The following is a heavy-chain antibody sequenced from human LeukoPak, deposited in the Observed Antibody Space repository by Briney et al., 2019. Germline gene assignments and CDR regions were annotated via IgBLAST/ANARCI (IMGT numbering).Heavy chain of an antibody. CDR1: GFTFDDYA. V-gene: IGHV3-9*01. J-gene: IGHJ4*02. D-gene: IGHD1-20*01. CDR3: ATFGYNWNLGY. Sequence: PGRSLRLSCAASGFTFDDYAMHWVRQAPGKGLEWVSGISWNSGSIGYADSVKGRFTISRDNAKNTVYLQMNSLRAEDTAVYYCATFGYNWNLGYWGQGTLVTVSS. CDR2: ISWNSGSI.